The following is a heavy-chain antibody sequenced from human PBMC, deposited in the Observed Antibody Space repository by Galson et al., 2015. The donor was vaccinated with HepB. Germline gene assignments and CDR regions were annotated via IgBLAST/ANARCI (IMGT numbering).Heavy chain of an antibody. CDR2: IKSKTDGGTT. CDR3: TTDLEDSYGPNIPFKYYYYYGMDV. J-gene: IGHJ6*02. V-gene: IGHV3-15*01. D-gene: IGHD5-18*01. Sequence: SLRLSCAASGFTFSNAWMSWVRQAPGKGLEWVGRIKSKTDGGTTDYAAPVKGRFTISRDDSKNTLYLQMNSLKTEDTAVYYCTTDLEDSYGPNIPFKYYYYYGMDVWGQGTTVTVSS. CDR1: GFTFSNAW.